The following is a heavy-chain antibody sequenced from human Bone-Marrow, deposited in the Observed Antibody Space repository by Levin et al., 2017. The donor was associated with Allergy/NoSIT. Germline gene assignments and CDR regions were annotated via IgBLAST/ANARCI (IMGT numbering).Heavy chain of an antibody. J-gene: IGHJ4*02. CDR3: VRGLPDY. CDR1: GFTFSSYS. Sequence: GESLKISCATSGFTFSSYSMNWVRQAPGKGLEWVSYINSSSGTIYYVDSVKGRFTISRDNSKKSLYLQMSSLRVEDTAVYYCVRGLPDYWGQGTLVTVSS. CDR2: INSSSGTI. V-gene: IGHV3-48*01.